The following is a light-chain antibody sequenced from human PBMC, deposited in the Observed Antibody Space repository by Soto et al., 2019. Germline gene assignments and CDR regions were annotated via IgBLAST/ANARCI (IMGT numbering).Light chain of an antibody. Sequence: EIVLTQSPATLSLSPGERATLSCRASQSVSSYLAWYQQKPGQAPRLLIYDASNRATGIPARFSCSGSGTDFTLTISSLEPEDFAVSYCQQRSKWPPLTFGGGTKVEIK. CDR2: DAS. CDR3: QQRSKWPPLT. J-gene: IGKJ4*01. CDR1: QSVSSY. V-gene: IGKV3-11*01.